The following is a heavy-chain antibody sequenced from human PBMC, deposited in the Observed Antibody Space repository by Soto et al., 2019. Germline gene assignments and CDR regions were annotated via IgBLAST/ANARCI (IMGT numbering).Heavy chain of an antibody. CDR1: GYSFTNYG. Sequence: QDQLVQSGAEVKKPGASVTVSCKASGYSFTNYGITWVRQAPGQGLDWMGWISGFNGNTHYAQKLQGRVNMTTDASTSTAYMEVRSLRSDDTAVYYCARDRGVAPPVAGNTHYYYYMDVWGKGTTVTVSS. J-gene: IGHJ6*03. CDR2: ISGFNGNT. CDR3: ARDRGVAPPVAGNTHYYYYMDV. D-gene: IGHD6-19*01. V-gene: IGHV1-18*01.